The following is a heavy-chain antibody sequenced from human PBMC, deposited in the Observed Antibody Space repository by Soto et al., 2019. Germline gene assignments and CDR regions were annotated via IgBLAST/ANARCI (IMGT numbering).Heavy chain of an antibody. J-gene: IGHJ4*02. CDR1: GFTFSNYW. Sequence: GGSLRLSCAASGFTFSNYWMSWVRQAPGKGLEWVANIKEDGSERYYVDSVKGRFTTSRDNAKNSLYLQMTSLRPEDTAVYYCTRGHPSIYNYWGQGTLVTVSS. D-gene: IGHD4-4*01. CDR2: IKEDGSER. CDR3: TRGHPSIYNY. V-gene: IGHV3-7*01.